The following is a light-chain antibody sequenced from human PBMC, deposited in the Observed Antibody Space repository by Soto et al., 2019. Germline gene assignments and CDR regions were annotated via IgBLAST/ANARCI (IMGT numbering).Light chain of an antibody. J-gene: IGKJ1*01. CDR1: QSVTNSF. Sequence: EIVLAHSPGTLSLSPGEIATLSCRASQSVTNSFLAWYQQKPGQAPRLLIYGASRRASGIPDRFTGSGSGTDFTLTISRLEAEDSAVYYSQQYRSSPGTFGQGTKVDIK. V-gene: IGKV3-20*01. CDR3: QQYRSSPGT. CDR2: GAS.